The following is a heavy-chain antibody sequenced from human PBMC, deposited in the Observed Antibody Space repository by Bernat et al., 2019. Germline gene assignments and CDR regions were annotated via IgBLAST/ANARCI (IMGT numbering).Heavy chain of an antibody. D-gene: IGHD6-6*01. Sequence: QLQLQESGPGLVKPSETLSLTCTVSGGSISSSSYYWGWIRQPPGKGLEWIGSIYYSGSTYYNPSLKSRVTISVDTSKNQFSLKLSSVTAADTAVYYCASEGSSSSLRKYYYYGMDVWGQGTTVTVSS. CDR3: ASEGSSSSLRKYYYYGMDV. CDR1: GGSISSSSYY. J-gene: IGHJ6*02. CDR2: IYYSGST. V-gene: IGHV4-39*01.